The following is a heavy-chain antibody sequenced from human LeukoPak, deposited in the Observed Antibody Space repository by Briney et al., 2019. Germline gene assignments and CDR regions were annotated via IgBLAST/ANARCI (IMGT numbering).Heavy chain of an antibody. Sequence: SETLSLTCTVSGGSISSYYWSWIRQPPGKGLEWIGYIYYSGSTNCNPSVKSRVAMSVDTSKKQFSLKLSSLTAADTAVYYCARGGTAVIAPYAFHIWCQGTMVTVSS. V-gene: IGHV4-59*01. CDR2: IYYSGST. CDR3: ARGGTAVIAPYAFHI. J-gene: IGHJ3*02. D-gene: IGHD4-23*01. CDR1: GGSISSYY.